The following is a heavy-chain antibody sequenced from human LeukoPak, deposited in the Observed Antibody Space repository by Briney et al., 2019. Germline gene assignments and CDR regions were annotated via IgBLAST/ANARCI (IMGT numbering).Heavy chain of an antibody. CDR2: ISTYNGNT. J-gene: IGHJ4*02. D-gene: IGHD2-21*02. V-gene: IGHV1-18*01. CDR3: ARCLQFGSGGGYCYLDY. Sequence: GASVKVSCKASGYTFISYGISWVRQAPGQGLEWMGWISTYNGNTNYAQKLQDRVTMTTDTSTSTAYMELRSLRSDDTAVHYCARCLQFGSGGGYCYLDYWGQGTLVTVSS. CDR1: GYTFISYG.